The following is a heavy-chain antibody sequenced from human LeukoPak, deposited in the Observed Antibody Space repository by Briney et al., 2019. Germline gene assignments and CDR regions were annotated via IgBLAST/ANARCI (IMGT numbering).Heavy chain of an antibody. CDR1: GFTFSTYA. D-gene: IGHD6-13*01. CDR3: ARGSSSWYYLDY. V-gene: IGHV3-30*04. CDR2: ISYDGSNK. Sequence: GGSLRLSCSASGFTFSTYAMHWVRQAPGKGLEWVAVISYDGSNKYYADSVKGRFTISRDNAKNSRYLQMNSLRVEDTAVYYCARGSSSWYYLDYWGQGTLVTVSS. J-gene: IGHJ4*02.